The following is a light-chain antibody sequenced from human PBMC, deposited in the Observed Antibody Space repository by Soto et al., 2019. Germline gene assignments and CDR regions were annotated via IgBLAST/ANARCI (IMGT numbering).Light chain of an antibody. V-gene: IGKV1-39*01. CDR1: QSISSY. Sequence: DIQMTQSPSSLSASVGDRVTITCRASQSISSYLNWYQQKPGKAPKLLIYAASSLQSGVPSRFSGSGSGTEFTLTISSLQPDDFATYYCQQYSSSSEWTFGQGTKVDIK. CDR3: QQYSSSSEWT. J-gene: IGKJ1*01. CDR2: AAS.